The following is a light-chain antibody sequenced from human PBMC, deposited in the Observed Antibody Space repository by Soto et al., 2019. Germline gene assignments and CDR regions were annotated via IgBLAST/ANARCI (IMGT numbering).Light chain of an antibody. V-gene: IGLV2-8*01. Sequence: QAGLRHPPSACRSPGDAVTISCIGTSSDVGRYNYVSWYQHHPGKAPKLIIYEVTKRPSGVPDRFSGSKSGNTASLTVSGLQADDDADYYCNSYVGSNTYVFGTGTKVTVL. CDR1: SSDVGRYNY. CDR3: NSYVGSNTYV. CDR2: EVT. J-gene: IGLJ1*01.